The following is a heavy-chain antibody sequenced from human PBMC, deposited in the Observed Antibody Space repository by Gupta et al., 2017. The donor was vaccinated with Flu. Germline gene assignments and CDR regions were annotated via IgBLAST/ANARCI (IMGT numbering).Heavy chain of an antibody. CDR1: GFAFSAFG. J-gene: IGHJ4*02. V-gene: IGHV3-30*18. CDR3: AKDRSWGTTSCFHY. CDR2: ISYDGNNK. D-gene: IGHD2-2*01. Sequence: QVQLVESGGGVVQPGRSLRLSCGASGFAFSAFGMHWVRQAPGKGLEWLAVISYDGNNKYYGDSVKGRFTISRDNSKNMLYLQMNSLRPEDTAFYYCAKDRSWGTTSCFHYWGQGTLVTVSS.